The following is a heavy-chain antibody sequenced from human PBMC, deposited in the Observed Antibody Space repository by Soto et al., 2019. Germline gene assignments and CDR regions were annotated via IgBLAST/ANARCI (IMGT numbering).Heavy chain of an antibody. Sequence: HGESLKISCKASGYIIKNYWIGWVRQMPGQGLEWMGIIFPDDSDTRYSPPFQGHVTISVDKSISTAYVQWSSLKASDSAIYYCFRGGVTSRTFDYWGQGTLVTVSS. CDR3: FRGGVTSRTFDY. CDR2: IFPDDSDT. V-gene: IGHV5-51*01. D-gene: IGHD3-16*01. CDR1: GYIIKNYW. J-gene: IGHJ4*02.